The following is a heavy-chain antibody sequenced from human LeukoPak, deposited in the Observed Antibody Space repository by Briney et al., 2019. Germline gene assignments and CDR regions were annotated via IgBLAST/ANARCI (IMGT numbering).Heavy chain of an antibody. CDR2: IYHSGST. CDR3: AGGPGWYDSSVYYYYMDV. Sequence: SETLSLTCTVSGGSISSYYWSWIRQPPGKGLEWIGYIYHSGSTKYNPSLKSRVTISVDTSKNQFSLKLSSVTAADTAVYYCAGGPGWYDSSVYYYYMDVWGKGTTVTVSS. J-gene: IGHJ6*03. D-gene: IGHD3-22*01. V-gene: IGHV4-59*01. CDR1: GGSISSYY.